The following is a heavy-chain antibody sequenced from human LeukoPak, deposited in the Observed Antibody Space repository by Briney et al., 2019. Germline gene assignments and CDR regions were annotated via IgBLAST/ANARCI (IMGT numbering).Heavy chain of an antibody. J-gene: IGHJ3*02. CDR2: ISGSGGST. Sequence: QTGGSLRLSCAASGFTFSSYAMSWVRQAPGKGLEWVSAISGSGGSTYYADSVKGRFTISRDNSKNTLYLQMNSLRAEDTAVYYCARRDYGDFGGAFDIWGQGTMVTVSS. D-gene: IGHD4-17*01. V-gene: IGHV3-23*01. CDR3: ARRDYGDFGGAFDI. CDR1: GFTFSSYA.